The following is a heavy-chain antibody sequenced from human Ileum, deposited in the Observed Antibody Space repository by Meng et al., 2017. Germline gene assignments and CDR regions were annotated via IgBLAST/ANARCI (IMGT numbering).Heavy chain of an antibody. J-gene: IGHJ5*02. CDR2: INHSGST. CDR3: ARGGPWFDP. V-gene: IGHV4-34*01. Sequence: QWRLQQWGAGLLTPWETLSLTSAVYGGSFSGYYWSWIRQPPGKGLEWIGEINHSGSTNFNPSLKSRVTISVDTSKNQFSLKLSSVTAADTAVYYCARGGPWFDPWGQGTLVTVSS. CDR1: GGSFSGYY.